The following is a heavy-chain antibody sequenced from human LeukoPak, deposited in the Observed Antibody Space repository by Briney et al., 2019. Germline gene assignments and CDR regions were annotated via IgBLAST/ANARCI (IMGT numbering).Heavy chain of an antibody. V-gene: IGHV4-39*01. Sequence: PSETLSLTCTVSGGSISSSSYYWGWIRQPPGKGLEWIGSIYYSGSTYYNPSLKSRVTISVDTSKNQFSLKLSSVTAADTAVYYCARLPYDYVWGSYRSYYFDYWGQGTLVTVSS. CDR3: ARLPYDYVWGSYRSYYFDY. CDR1: GGSISSSSYY. D-gene: IGHD3-16*02. CDR2: IYYSGST. J-gene: IGHJ4*02.